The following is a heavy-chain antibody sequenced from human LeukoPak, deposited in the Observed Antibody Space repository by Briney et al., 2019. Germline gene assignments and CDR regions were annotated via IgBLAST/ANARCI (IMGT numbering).Heavy chain of an antibody. CDR2: ISGSGGST. CDR1: GFTFSSYA. CDR3: AKVPSSSWYKGIDY. Sequence: PGGSLRLSCAASGFTFSSYAMSWVRHAPGKGLEWVSSISGSGGSTYYADSVKGRFTISRDNSKNTLFLQMNSLRAEDRALYYCAKVPSSSWYKGIDYWGQGALVTVSS. J-gene: IGHJ4*02. V-gene: IGHV3-23*01. D-gene: IGHD6-13*01.